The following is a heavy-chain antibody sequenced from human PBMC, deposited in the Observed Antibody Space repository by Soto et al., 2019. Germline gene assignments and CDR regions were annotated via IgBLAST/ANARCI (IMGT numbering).Heavy chain of an antibody. CDR2: TYYRSKWYN. CDR1: GDSVSSNSAA. CDR3: ARDVDYYDSSGYYYHWYFDL. Sequence: QVQLQQSGPGLVKPSQTLSLTCAISGDSVSSNSAAWNWIRQSPSRGLEWLGRTYYRSKWYNDYAVSVKSRITINPDTSKNQFSLQLNSVTTEDTAVYYCARDVDYYDSSGYYYHWYFDLWGRGTLVTVSS. J-gene: IGHJ2*01. V-gene: IGHV6-1*01. D-gene: IGHD3-22*01.